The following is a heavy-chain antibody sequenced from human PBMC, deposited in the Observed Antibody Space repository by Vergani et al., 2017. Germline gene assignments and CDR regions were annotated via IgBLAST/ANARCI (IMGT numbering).Heavy chain of an antibody. V-gene: IGHV3-7*01. CDR1: GFTFSSYW. CDR2: IKQDGSEK. D-gene: IGHD6-13*01. J-gene: IGHJ6*02. Sequence: EVQLVESGGGLVQPGGSLRLSCAASGFTFSSYWMSWVRQAPGKGLEWVANIKQDGSEKYYVDSVKGRFTISRDNAKNSLYLQMNSLRAEDTAVYYCAREAIGGSSWSELAYYYYYGMDVWGQGTTVTVSS. CDR3: AREAIGGSSWSELAYYYYYGMDV.